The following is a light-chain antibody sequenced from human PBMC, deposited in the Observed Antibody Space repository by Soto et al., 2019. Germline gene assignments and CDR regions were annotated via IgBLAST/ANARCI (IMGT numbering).Light chain of an antibody. Sequence: EIVLTQSPGTLSLSPGERATLSCRASQSISSNYLAWYQQKPGQAPRLLIFGASSRATGIPDRFSGSGSGTDFTLTISRLEPEDFTVYYCQQYGGSHWTFGQGTKVDNK. V-gene: IGKV3-20*01. CDR3: QQYGGSHWT. CDR1: QSISSNY. CDR2: GAS. J-gene: IGKJ1*01.